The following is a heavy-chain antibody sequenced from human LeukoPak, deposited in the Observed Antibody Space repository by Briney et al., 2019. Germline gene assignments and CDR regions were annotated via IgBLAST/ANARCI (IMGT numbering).Heavy chain of an antibody. CDR2: IYPSGST. J-gene: IGHJ4*02. CDR3: ARERYNTGWYNY. D-gene: IGHD6-19*01. V-gene: IGHV4-4*07. Sequence: PSENLSLTCTVSGGSISSYYWSWIRQPAGKGLEWIGRIYPSGSTNYNPSLRSRVTMSIDTSKNQFSLKLSSVTAADTAVYYCARERYNTGWYNYWGQGTLVTVSS. CDR1: GGSISSYY.